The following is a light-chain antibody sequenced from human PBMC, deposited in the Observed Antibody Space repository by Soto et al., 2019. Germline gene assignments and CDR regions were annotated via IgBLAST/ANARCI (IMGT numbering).Light chain of an antibody. Sequence: QSVLTQPPSASGTPGQRVNISCSGSSSNIGSNYVYWYRQFPGTAPKLLIQRNNQRPSGVPARFSGSKSGTSASLAITGLQAEDEADYYCQSFDSSRIGLLFGGGTKVTVL. CDR3: QSFDSSRIGLL. J-gene: IGLJ2*01. CDR2: RNN. CDR1: SSNIGSNY. V-gene: IGLV1-47*01.